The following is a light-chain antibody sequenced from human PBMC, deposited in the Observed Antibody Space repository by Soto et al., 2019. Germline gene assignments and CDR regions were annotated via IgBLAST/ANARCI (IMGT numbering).Light chain of an antibody. V-gene: IGKV1-5*03. CDR1: QSINTW. CDR2: KAS. CDR3: QQYNSHSSYT. Sequence: DIQMTQSPSTLSASVGDRVTITCRASQSINTWLAWYQQKPGKAPKLLIYKASSLGSGVPSRFSGSGSGTEFTLTINSLQHDNLAIYYCQQYNSHSSYTFGQGTKLEIK. J-gene: IGKJ2*01.